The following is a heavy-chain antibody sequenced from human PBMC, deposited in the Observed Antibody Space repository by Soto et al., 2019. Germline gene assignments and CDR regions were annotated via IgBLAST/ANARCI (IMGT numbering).Heavy chain of an antibody. CDR1: GYNFTSSG. D-gene: IGHD3-10*01. CDR2: ISTYNGNT. J-gene: IGHJ4*02. CDR3: AREMVRGVGSDY. V-gene: IGHV1-18*01. Sequence: QVQLVQSGAEVKTPGASVKVSCKASGYNFTSSGFRWVRQAPGQGLEWKGWISTYNGNTKYAQKLQGRVTMTTDTSTSTAYRELRSLRSDDTAVCYCAREMVRGVGSDYWGQGTLVTFSS.